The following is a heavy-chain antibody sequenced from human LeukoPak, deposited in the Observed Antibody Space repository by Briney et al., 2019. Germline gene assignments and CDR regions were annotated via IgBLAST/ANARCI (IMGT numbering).Heavy chain of an antibody. V-gene: IGHV1-18*01. CDR1: GYTFTSYD. CDR2: ISTYNGNT. Sequence: GASVKVSCKASGYTFTSYDINWVRRATGQGPEWMGWISTYNGNTNYAQKLQDRVTMTTDTSTSTAYMELRSLRSDDTALYYCARGWELSIWGQGTMVTVSS. D-gene: IGHD3-10*01. J-gene: IGHJ3*02. CDR3: ARGWELSI.